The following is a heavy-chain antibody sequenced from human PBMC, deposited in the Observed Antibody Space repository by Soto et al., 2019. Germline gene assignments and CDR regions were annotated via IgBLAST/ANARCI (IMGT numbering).Heavy chain of an antibody. Sequence: VQLVESGGGVVQPGRSLRLSCAASGFTFSSYAMHWVRQAPGKGLEWVAVISYDGSNKYYADSVKGRFTISRDNSKNTLYLQMNSLRAEDTSVYYCARVHRGYDSSGPGRAFYIWGQGTMVTVSS. CDR3: ARVHRGYDSSGPGRAFYI. J-gene: IGHJ3*02. V-gene: IGHV3-30-3*01. CDR2: ISYDGSNK. D-gene: IGHD3-22*01. CDR1: GFTFSSYA.